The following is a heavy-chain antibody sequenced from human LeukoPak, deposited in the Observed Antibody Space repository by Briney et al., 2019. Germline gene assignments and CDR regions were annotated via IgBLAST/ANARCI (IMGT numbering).Heavy chain of an antibody. V-gene: IGHV4-59*01. Sequence: SETLSLTCTVAGGAISSYYWSWIRQPPGKGLEWIGYIYYSGSTNYNPSLKSRVTISVDTSKNHFSLKLSSVTAADTAVYYCAREQWLGQNYYYGMDVWGQGTTVTVSS. CDR2: IYYSGST. D-gene: IGHD6-19*01. J-gene: IGHJ6*02. CDR1: GGAISSYY. CDR3: AREQWLGQNYYYGMDV.